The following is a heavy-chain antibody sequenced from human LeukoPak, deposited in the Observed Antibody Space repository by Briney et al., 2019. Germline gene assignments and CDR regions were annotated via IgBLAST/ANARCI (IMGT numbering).Heavy chain of an antibody. D-gene: IGHD3-9*01. CDR1: GYTLTELS. Sequence: ASVKVSCKVSGYTLTELSMHWVRQAPGKGLEWMGGFDPKDGETIYAQKFKGRVTMTQDTATDTAYMELCSLRSEDTAVYYCVTAGDILTGYYFDYWGQGTLVTVSS. CDR2: FDPKDGET. J-gene: IGHJ4*02. CDR3: VTAGDILTGYYFDY. V-gene: IGHV1-24*01.